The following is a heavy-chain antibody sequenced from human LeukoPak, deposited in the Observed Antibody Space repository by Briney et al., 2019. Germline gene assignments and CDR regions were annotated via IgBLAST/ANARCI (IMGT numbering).Heavy chain of an antibody. CDR3: ARALYGANSGIDY. CDR2: MNPNSGNT. J-gene: IGHJ4*02. D-gene: IGHD4-23*01. CDR1: GYTSTSYD. Sequence: ASVKVSCKASGYTSTSYDINWVRQATGQGLEWMGWMNPNSGNTGYAQKLQGRVTMTTDTSTSTAYMELRSLRSDDTAVYFCARALYGANSGIDYWGQGTLVTVSS. V-gene: IGHV1-8*01.